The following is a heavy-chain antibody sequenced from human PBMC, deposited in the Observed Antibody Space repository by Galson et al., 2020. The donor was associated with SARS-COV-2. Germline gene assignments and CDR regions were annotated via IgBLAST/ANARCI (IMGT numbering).Heavy chain of an antibody. Sequence: GESLTISCRPSGYTLTGSYVNWVRQVHGQGLQWVAWINPDSATRYSQSFEGRVNVSRDTSTNGVSIALRGLRLDETAAYYCAREGGPRGSDWYAFDVWDQGTMVIVSS. J-gene: IGHJ3*01. CDR2: INPDSAT. CDR1: GYTLTGSY. CDR3: AREGGPRGSDWYAFDV. V-gene: IGHV1-2*02. D-gene: IGHD6-13*01.